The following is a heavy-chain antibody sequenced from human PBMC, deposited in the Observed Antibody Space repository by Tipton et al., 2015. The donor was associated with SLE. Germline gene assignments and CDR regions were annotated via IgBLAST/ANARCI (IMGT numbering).Heavy chain of an antibody. CDR1: GGSISSYY. D-gene: IGHD1-1*01. CDR2: IYYSGST. J-gene: IGHJ4*02. CDR3: ARQSHDVPHTAAFDY. V-gene: IGHV4-59*08. Sequence: TLSLTCTVSGGSISSYYWSWIRQPPGKGLEWIGYIYYSGSTNYNPSLKSRVTLSVDTSKNQFSLKLSSVTAADTAIYYCARQSHDVPHTAAFDYWGQGTLVTVSS.